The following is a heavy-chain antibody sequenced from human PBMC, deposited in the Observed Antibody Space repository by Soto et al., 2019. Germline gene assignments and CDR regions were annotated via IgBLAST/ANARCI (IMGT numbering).Heavy chain of an antibody. CDR3: AREGNRGRRIKPLDS. Sequence: SGTLSPTFPASGDAVRGNFSRWIRQPPWKGLEWIGNIHYNGTTKYSPSLKSRVTMSVDTSKNHCSRKLISVTTADTAVYFCAREGNRGRRIKPLDSWGLGTLVTVSS. J-gene: IGHJ4*02. CDR1: GDAVRGNF. CDR2: IHYNGTT. D-gene: IGHD3-16*01. V-gene: IGHV4-59*02.